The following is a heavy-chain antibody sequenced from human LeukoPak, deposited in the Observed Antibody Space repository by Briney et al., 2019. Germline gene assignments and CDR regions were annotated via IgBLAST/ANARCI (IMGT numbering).Heavy chain of an antibody. CDR3: ARGLRYDRSGNMDV. CDR1: GYTFTSYG. J-gene: IGHJ6*03. D-gene: IGHD3-9*01. CDR2: MNPNSGNT. V-gene: IGHV1-8*03. Sequence: GASVKVSCKASGYTFTSYGISWVRQAPGQGLEWMGWMNPNSGNTGYAQKFQGRVTITRNTSISTAYMELSSLRSEDTAVYYCARGLRYDRSGNMDVWGKGTTVTVSS.